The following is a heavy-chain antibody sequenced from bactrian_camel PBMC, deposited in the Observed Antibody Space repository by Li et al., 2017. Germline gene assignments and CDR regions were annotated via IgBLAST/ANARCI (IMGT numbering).Heavy chain of an antibody. D-gene: IGHD6*01. J-gene: IGHJ6*01. CDR2: IDRSGSST. V-gene: IGHV3S40*01. Sequence: DVQLVESGGGLVRPGGSLRLSCVVSGGTFRRYVMDWVRKAPGKGLEWISGIDRSGSSTDFADSVKGRFTISRDNAKNTVILQLNGLKTEDMGMYYCGNWDPTYGGTWYEFGYWGQGTQVTVS. CDR3: GNWDPTYGGTWYEFGY. CDR1: GGTFRRYV.